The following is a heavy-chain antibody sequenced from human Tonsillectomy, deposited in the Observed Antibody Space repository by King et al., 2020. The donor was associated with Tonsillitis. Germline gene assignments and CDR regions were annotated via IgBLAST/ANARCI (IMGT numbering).Heavy chain of an antibody. CDR2: IRQDGNDK. J-gene: IGHJ4*02. CDR3: ARDPFESSGGGH. CDR1: GFTFSTYW. Sequence: VQLVESGGGLVQPGGSLRLSCAASGFTFSTYWMTWVRQAPGKGLEWVANIRQDGNDKYYLDSVKGRFSISRDNAKNSLYLQMNSLRAEDTAVYYCARDPFESSGGGHWGQGTLVTVSS. V-gene: IGHV3-7*03. D-gene: IGHD2-15*01.